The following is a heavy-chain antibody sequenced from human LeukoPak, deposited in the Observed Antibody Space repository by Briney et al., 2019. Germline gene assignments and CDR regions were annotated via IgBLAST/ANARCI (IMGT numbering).Heavy chain of an antibody. D-gene: IGHD2-2*01. CDR3: ARFSYCSSTSCYKIDAFDI. J-gene: IGHJ3*02. CDR1: GGSISSGSYY. CDR2: IYTSGST. V-gene: IGHV4-61*02. Sequence: RPSETLSLTCTVSGGSISSGSYYWSWIRQPAGKGLEWIGRIYTSGSTNYNPSLKSRVTISVDTSKNQFSLKLSSVTAADTAVYYCARFSYCSSTSCYKIDAFDIWGQGTMVTVSS.